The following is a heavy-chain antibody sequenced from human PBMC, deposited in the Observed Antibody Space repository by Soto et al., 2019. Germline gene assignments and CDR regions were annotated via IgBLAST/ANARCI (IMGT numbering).Heavy chain of an antibody. CDR3: EKEEGARDIVVVPAAVNDY. D-gene: IGHD2-2*01. J-gene: IGHJ4*02. CDR2: ISYDGSNK. V-gene: IGHV3-30*18. Sequence: YLRVSCAACGFTFSSYGMLWVRQAPGKGLEWVAVISYDGSNKYYADSVKGRFTISRDNSKNTLYLQMNRLRAEDTAVYYCEKEEGARDIVVVPAAVNDYWGQGAMVTVS. CDR1: GFTFSSYG.